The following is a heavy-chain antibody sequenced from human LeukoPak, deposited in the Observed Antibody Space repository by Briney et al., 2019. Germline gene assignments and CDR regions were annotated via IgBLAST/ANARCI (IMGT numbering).Heavy chain of an antibody. CDR1: GFTFSSYG. D-gene: IGHD2-2*02. CDR2: ISYDGSNK. V-gene: IGHV3-30*18. J-gene: IGHJ3*02. Sequence: PGGSLRLSCAASGFTFSSYGMHWVRQAPGKGLEWVAVISYDGSNKYYADSVKGRFTISRDNSKNTLYLQMNSLRTEDTAVYYCAKDVARYCSSTSCYSAFDIWGQGTMVTVSS. CDR3: AKDVARYCSSTSCYSAFDI.